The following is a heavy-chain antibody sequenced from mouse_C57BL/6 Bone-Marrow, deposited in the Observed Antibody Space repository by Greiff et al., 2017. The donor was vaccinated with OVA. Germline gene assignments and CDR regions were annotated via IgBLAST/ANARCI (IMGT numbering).Heavy chain of an antibody. CDR1: GYTFTSYW. CDR2: IDPSDSET. J-gene: IGHJ3*01. Sequence: VKLQQPGAELVRPGSSVKLSCKASGYTFTSYWMHWVKQRPIQGLEWIGNIDPSDSETHYNQKFKDKATLTVDKSSSTAYMQLSSLTSEDSAVYYCARLGYQAWFAYWGQGTLVTVSA. V-gene: IGHV1-52*01. D-gene: IGHD3-1*01. CDR3: ARLGYQAWFAY.